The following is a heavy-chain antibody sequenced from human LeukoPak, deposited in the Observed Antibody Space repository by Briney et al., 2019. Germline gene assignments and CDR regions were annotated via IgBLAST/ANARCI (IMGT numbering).Heavy chain of an antibody. CDR3: TTCAPNRYWFAP. CDR2: IDYSGYN. J-gene: IGHJ5*02. D-gene: IGHD2-2*01. V-gene: IGHV4-59*08. CDR1: EGSISHDY. Sequence: PSETLSLTCNISEGSISHDYWVWVRQPPGKGLEWIAYIDYSGYNDYNPSVKSRVTMSIDTSKSQFTLHLRSVSAADTAIYYCTTCAPNRYWFAPWGQGIQVTLSS.